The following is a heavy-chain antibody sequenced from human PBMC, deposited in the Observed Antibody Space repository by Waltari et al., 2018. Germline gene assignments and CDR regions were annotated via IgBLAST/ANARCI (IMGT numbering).Heavy chain of an antibody. CDR3: TTSSYCGTTTCYQYYGMDV. Sequence: QVRLVQSGAEVKKPGSSVKVSCKAFGGSFSSYSINWVRQAPGQGLEWMGGIIPVFVTANYAQKFQDRRAITADESTSTAYMELSSLRSEDTAAYYCTTSSYCGTTTCYQYYGMDVWGQGTTVTVSS. V-gene: IGHV1-69*01. D-gene: IGHD2-2*01. CDR1: GGSFSSYS. CDR2: IIPVFVTA. J-gene: IGHJ6*02.